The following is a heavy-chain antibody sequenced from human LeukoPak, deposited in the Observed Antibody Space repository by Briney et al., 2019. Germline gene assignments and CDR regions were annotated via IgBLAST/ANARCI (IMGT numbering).Heavy chain of an antibody. Sequence: ASVKVSCKASGYTFTSYGISWVRQAPGQGLEWMGWISAYNGNKNYAQKLQGRVTMTTDTSTSTAYMELRSLRSDDTAVYYCAREGWVYDILTGPSTRYYYYMDVWGKGTTVTVSS. V-gene: IGHV1-18*01. D-gene: IGHD3-9*01. CDR3: AREGWVYDILTGPSTRYYYYMDV. CDR2: ISAYNGNK. CDR1: GYTFTSYG. J-gene: IGHJ6*03.